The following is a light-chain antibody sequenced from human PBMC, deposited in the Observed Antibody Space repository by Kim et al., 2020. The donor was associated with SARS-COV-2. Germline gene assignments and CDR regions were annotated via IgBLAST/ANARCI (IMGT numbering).Light chain of an antibody. CDR2: GAS. J-gene: IGKJ2*01. CDR3: QQYNNWPGT. V-gene: IGKV3D-15*03. Sequence: EIVMTQSPATLSVSPGERATLSCRANQSVSSNLAWYQQKPGQAPRLLIYGASIRATGIPARFSGSGSGTEFTLTISIVQSEDFAVYYCQQYNNWPGTFGQGTKLEI. CDR1: QSVSSN.